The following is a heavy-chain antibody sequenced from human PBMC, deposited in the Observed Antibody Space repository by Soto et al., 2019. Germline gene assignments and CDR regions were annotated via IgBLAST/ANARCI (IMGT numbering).Heavy chain of an antibody. CDR1: GDSVSSNSAA. D-gene: IGHD2-2*02. Sequence: SQTLSLTCAISGDSVSSNSAAWNWIRQSPSRGLEWLGRTYYRSKWYNDYAVSVKSRITINPDTSKNQFSLQLNSVTPEDTAVYYCAREPDCSSTSCYTSYYYYGMDVWGQATTVTVSS. CDR2: TYYRSKWYN. V-gene: IGHV6-1*01. CDR3: AREPDCSSTSCYTSYYYYGMDV. J-gene: IGHJ6*02.